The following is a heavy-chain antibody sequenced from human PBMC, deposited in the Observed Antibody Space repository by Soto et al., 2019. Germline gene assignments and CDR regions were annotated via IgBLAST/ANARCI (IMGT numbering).Heavy chain of an antibody. CDR1: GYTFTSYG. J-gene: IGHJ4*02. Sequence: ASVKVSCKTSGYTFTSYGISWVRQAPGQGLEWMGWIRAYNGYTNYAQKFQGRVAVTTATSTSTAYMELRSLISDDTAVYYCARASDGYRSGWYVGYFDYWGQGTLVTVSS. V-gene: IGHV1-18*04. CDR3: ARASDGYRSGWYVGYFDY. CDR2: IRAYNGYT. D-gene: IGHD6-19*01.